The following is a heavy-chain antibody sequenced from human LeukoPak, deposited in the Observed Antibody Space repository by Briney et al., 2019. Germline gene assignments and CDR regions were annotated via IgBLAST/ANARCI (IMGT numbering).Heavy chain of an antibody. V-gene: IGHV3-7*01. CDR2: IKQDGSEK. J-gene: IGHJ6*02. CDR1: AFTFGDYA. CDR3: ARLNNWNYFPYYYYGMDV. D-gene: IGHD1-7*01. Sequence: GGSLRLSCTASAFTFGDYAMSWFRQAPGKGLEWVANIKQDGSEKYYVDSVKGRFTISRDNAKNSLYLQMNSLRAEDTAVYYCARLNNWNYFPYYYYGMDVWGQGTTVTVSS.